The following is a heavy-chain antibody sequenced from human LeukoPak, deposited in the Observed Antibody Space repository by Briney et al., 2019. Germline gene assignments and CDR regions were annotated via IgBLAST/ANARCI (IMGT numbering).Heavy chain of an antibody. CDR3: ARQSTYYDFWSGYGSLYYFDY. V-gene: IGHV4-59*08. Sequence: PSETLSLTCTVSGGSISSYYWSWIRQPPGKGLEWIGYIYYSGSTNYNPSLKSRVTISVDTSKNQFSLKLSSVTAADTAVYYCARQSTYYDFWSGYGSLYYFDYWGQGTLVTVSS. D-gene: IGHD3-3*01. CDR2: IYYSGST. J-gene: IGHJ4*02. CDR1: GGSISSYY.